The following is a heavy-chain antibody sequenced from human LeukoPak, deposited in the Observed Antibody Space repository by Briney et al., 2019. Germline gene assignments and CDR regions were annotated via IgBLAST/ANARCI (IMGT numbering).Heavy chain of an antibody. CDR3: ASPPYGDSPHFDY. CDR1: GGSISSGGYS. D-gene: IGHD4-17*01. J-gene: IGHJ4*02. Sequence: PSQTLSLTCAVSGGSISSGGYSWSWIRQPPGKGLEWIGYIYHSGSTYYNPSLKSRVTISVDRSKNQFSLKLSSVTAADTAVYYCASPPYGDSPHFDYWGQGTLVTVSS. CDR2: IYHSGST. V-gene: IGHV4-30-2*01.